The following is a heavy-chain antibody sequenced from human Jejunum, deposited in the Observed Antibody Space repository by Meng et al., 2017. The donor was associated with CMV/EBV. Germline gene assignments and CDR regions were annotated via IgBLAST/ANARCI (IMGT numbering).Heavy chain of an antibody. CDR3: AREQTVSGSRGLDY. V-gene: IGHV1-2*02. J-gene: IGHJ4*02. CDR2: IDSNSGET. D-gene: IGHD6-19*01. CDR1: YTFIDHY. Sequence: YTFIDHYIHWVRQAPGQGLEWMGWIDSNSGETNSAQKFSGRVTLTRDTSITTAYMEVISLRSDDTAVYYCAREQTVSGSRGLDYWGQGTLVTVSS.